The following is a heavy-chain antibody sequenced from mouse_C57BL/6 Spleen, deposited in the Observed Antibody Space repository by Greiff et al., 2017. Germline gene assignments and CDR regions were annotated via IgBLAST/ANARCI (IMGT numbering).Heavy chain of an antibody. V-gene: IGHV1-55*01. D-gene: IGHD1-1*01. J-gene: IGHJ4*01. Sequence: VQVVESGAELVKPGASVKMSCKASGYTFTSYWITWVKQRPGQGLEWIGDIYPGSGSTNYNEKFKSKATLTVDTSSSTAYMQLSSLTSEDSAVYYCARKTTVPFMDYWGQGTSVTVSS. CDR3: ARKTTVPFMDY. CDR1: GYTFTSYW. CDR2: IYPGSGST.